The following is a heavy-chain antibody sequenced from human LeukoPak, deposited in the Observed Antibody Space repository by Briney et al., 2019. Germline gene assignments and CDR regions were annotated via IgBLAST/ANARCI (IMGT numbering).Heavy chain of an antibody. J-gene: IGHJ4*02. D-gene: IGHD3-22*01. V-gene: IGHV1-69*05. CDR2: IIPIFGTA. CDR3: ARSKYYYDSRYFDY. Sequence: SVKVSCKASGGTFSSYAISWVRQAPGQGLEWMGGIIPIFGTANYAQKFQGRVTITTDESTSTAYMELSSLRSEDTAGYYCARSKYYYDSRYFDYWGQGTLVTVSS. CDR1: GGTFSSYA.